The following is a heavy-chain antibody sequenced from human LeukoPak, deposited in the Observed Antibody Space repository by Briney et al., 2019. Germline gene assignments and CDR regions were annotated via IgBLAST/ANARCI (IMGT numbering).Heavy chain of an antibody. J-gene: IGHJ4*02. Sequence: GGSLRLPCAASGFTFSSYAMSWVRQAPGKGLEWVSAISGSGGSTYYADSVKGRFTISRDNSKNTLYLQMNSLRAEDTAVYYCAKTPSAYYDSRGDWGQGTLVTVSS. D-gene: IGHD3-22*01. CDR3: AKTPSAYYDSRGD. V-gene: IGHV3-23*01. CDR1: GFTFSSYA. CDR2: ISGSGGST.